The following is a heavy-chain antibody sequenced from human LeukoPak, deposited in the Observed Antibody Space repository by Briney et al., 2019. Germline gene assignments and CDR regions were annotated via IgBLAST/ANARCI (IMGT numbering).Heavy chain of an antibody. D-gene: IGHD5-24*01. CDR2: IKKEGREK. Sequence: PGGSLLLSCASSGFTFSSYWMSWVRPAPGKGEGWAANIKKEGREKYEEDAGKGRFTISIDNAKNSLYLQINSLRAEDTAVYYCASWSRDGYNPLDYWGQGTLVTVSS. V-gene: IGHV3-7*01. CDR3: ASWSRDGYNPLDY. CDR1: GFTFSSYW. J-gene: IGHJ4*02.